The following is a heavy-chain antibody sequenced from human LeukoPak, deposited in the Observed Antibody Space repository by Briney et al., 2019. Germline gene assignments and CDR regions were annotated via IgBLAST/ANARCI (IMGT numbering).Heavy chain of an antibody. J-gene: IGHJ6*03. CDR1: GFTFNDYY. Sequence: GGSLRLSCAASGFTFNDYYMSWIRQAPGKGLEWVSYISSSGSTIYYADSVKGRFTISRDNAKNSLYLQMNSLRAEDTAVYYCARPLAAAAPYYYYYYMDVWGKGTTVTVSS. D-gene: IGHD6-13*01. CDR2: ISSSGSTI. V-gene: IGHV3-11*01. CDR3: ARPLAAAAPYYYYYYMDV.